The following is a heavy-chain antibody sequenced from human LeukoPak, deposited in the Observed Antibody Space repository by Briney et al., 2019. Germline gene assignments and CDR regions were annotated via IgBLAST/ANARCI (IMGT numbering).Heavy chain of an antibody. CDR2: IYTSGST. J-gene: IGHJ5*02. CDR1: GGSISSYY. CDR3: ARGATPGSGSRNWFDP. V-gene: IGHV4-4*09. D-gene: IGHD3-10*01. Sequence: SETLSLTCTVSGGSISSYYWSWIRQPPGKGLEWIGYIYTSGSTNYNPSPKSRVTISVDTSKNQFSLKLSSVTAADTAVYYCARGATPGSGSRNWFDPWGQGTLVTASS.